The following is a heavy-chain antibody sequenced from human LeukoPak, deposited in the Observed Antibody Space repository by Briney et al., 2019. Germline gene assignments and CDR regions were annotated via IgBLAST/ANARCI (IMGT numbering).Heavy chain of an antibody. Sequence: PGGSLRLSCAGSGFTFSTAWLTWVRQTPGKGLEWVGHIKSRNDGGTTDYAAPVTGRFTISRDDSKNTVYLQMNSLKTEDTAVYYCATANTYDDYVWGSARYIYWGQGTLVTVSS. J-gene: IGHJ4*02. V-gene: IGHV3-15*01. D-gene: IGHD3-16*02. CDR2: IKSRNDGGTT. CDR1: GFTFSTAW. CDR3: ATANTYDDYVWGSARYIY.